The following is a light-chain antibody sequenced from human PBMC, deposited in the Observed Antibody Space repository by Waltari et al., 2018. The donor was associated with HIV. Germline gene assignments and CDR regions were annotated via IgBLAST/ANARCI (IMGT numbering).Light chain of an antibody. Sequence: EIVMTQSPATLPVSPGERATLSCRASQNVNSNLAWYQQKPGQAPRLLIYGASTRATGVPARFSGSVSGTDFTLTISSLQSEDFAVYYCQQYNNWWTFGQGTKVEIK. V-gene: IGKV3-15*01. J-gene: IGKJ1*01. CDR1: QNVNSN. CDR2: GAS. CDR3: QQYNNWWT.